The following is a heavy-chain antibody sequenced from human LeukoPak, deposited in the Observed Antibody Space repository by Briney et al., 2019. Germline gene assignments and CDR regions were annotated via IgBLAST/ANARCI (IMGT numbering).Heavy chain of an antibody. Sequence: GGSLRLSCTASGFIVSDNCMSWVRQAPGKGLEWVSSISSSSSYIYYADSVKGRFTISRDNAKNSLYLQMNSLRAEDTAVYYCARDPYSGAAAGDFDYWGQGTLVTVSS. J-gene: IGHJ4*02. D-gene: IGHD6-13*01. CDR3: ARDPYSGAAAGDFDY. CDR2: ISSSSSYI. CDR1: GFIVSDNC. V-gene: IGHV3-21*01.